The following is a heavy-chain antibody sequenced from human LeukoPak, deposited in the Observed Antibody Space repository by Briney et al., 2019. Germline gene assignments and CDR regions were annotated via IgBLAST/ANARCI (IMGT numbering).Heavy chain of an antibody. CDR3: ARSDYGDYPGYFQH. Sequence: SETLSLTCTVSGVSISSGAYYWSWLPQHPGKGLEWIGYIYYSGSTYYNPSLKSRVTISVDTSKNQFSLKLSSVTAADTAVYYCARSDYGDYPGYFQHWGQGTLVIVSS. J-gene: IGHJ1*01. CDR1: GVSISSGAYY. V-gene: IGHV4-31*03. CDR2: IYYSGST. D-gene: IGHD4-17*01.